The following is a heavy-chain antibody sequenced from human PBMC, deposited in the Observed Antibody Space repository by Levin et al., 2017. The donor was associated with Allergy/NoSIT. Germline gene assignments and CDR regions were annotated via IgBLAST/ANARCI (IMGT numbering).Heavy chain of an antibody. D-gene: IGHD3-10*01. CDR3: ARDVVRGVIWGVVDY. V-gene: IGHV4-34*01. CDR1: GGSFSGYY. CDR2: INHSGST. J-gene: IGHJ4*02. Sequence: SETLSLTCAVYGGSFSGYYWSWIRQPPGKGLEWIGEINHSGSTNYNPSLKSRVTISVDTSKNQFSLKLSSVTAADTAVYYCARDVVRGVIWGVVDYWGQGTLVTVSS.